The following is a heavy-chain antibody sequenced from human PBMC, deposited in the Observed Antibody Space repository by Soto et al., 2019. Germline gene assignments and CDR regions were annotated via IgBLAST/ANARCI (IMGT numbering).Heavy chain of an antibody. CDR3: ARSSGYYLIDDY. Sequence: QVQLVQSGAEEKKPGASVKVSCKASGYTFTSYAMHWVRQAPGQRLEWMGWINAGNGNTKYSQKFQGRVTITRDTSATTADMELISLRSEDTAVYYCARSSGYYLIDDYWGQGTLVTVSS. CDR2: INAGNGNT. V-gene: IGHV1-3*05. J-gene: IGHJ4*02. D-gene: IGHD3-22*01. CDR1: GYTFTSYA.